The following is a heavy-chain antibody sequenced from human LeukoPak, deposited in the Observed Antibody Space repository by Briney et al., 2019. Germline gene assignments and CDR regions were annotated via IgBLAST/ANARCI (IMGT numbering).Heavy chain of an antibody. Sequence: HSGGSLRLSCTASGFTFGDYGMSWVRQAPGKGLEWVGFIRSKAYGGTTEYAASVKGRFIISRDDFKSIAYLQMNSLKTEDTAVYYCTRSSSGWYSDYWGQGTLVTVSS. J-gene: IGHJ4*02. D-gene: IGHD6-19*01. CDR2: IRSKAYGGTT. CDR3: TRSSSGWYSDY. CDR1: GFTFGDYG. V-gene: IGHV3-49*04.